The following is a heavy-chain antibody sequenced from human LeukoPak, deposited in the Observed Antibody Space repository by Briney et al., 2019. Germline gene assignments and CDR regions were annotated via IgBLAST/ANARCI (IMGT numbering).Heavy chain of an antibody. CDR3: AKRCSGGSCWAFDN. V-gene: IGHV3-23*01. D-gene: IGHD2-15*01. CDR2: ISGSGAST. Sequence: GGSLRLSCAASGFTFSSYAMNWVRQAPGKGLEWVSTISGSGASTYYADSVKGRFTISRDNSKNTLYLQMNSLRAEDTAVYYCAKRCSGGSCWAFDNWGQGTLVTVSS. J-gene: IGHJ4*02. CDR1: GFTFSSYA.